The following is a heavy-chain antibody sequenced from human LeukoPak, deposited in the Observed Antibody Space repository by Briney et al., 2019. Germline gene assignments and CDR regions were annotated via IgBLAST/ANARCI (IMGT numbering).Heavy chain of an antibody. CDR3: AIPPEYCGNDCSFDP. D-gene: IGHD2-21*02. CDR1: GYSFSNYW. J-gene: IGHJ5*02. CDR2: IYPGDYET. Sequence: GESLKISCEGSGYSFSNYWIGWVRQMPGKGLEWMGIIYPGDYETRYSPSFQGLVTISVDKSISTAYLQWSSLKASDTAMYYCAIPPEYCGNDCSFDPWGKGTLVTV. V-gene: IGHV5-51*01.